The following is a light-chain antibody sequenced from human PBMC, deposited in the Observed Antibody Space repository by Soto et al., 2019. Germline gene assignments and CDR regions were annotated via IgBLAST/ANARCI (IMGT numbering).Light chain of an antibody. CDR1: QGISSA. Sequence: AIQLTQSPSSLSASVGDRVTITCRASQGISSALAWYQQKPGKAPKLLIYDASSLESGVPSRFSGSGSGTDFTLTISSLQPEDFATYYCQQFNNYPQIGGGTKVEIK. V-gene: IGKV1D-13*01. J-gene: IGKJ4*01. CDR3: QQFNNYPQ. CDR2: DAS.